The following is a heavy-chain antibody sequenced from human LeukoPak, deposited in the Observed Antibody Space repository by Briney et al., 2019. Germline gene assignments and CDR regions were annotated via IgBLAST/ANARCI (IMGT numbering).Heavy chain of an antibody. Sequence: SQTLSLTCAVSGGSISSGGYSWSWIRQPPGKGPEWIGYIYHSGSTYYNPSLKSRVTISVDRSKNQFSLKLSSVTAADTAVYYCAREESFDIWGQGTMVTVSS. CDR2: IYHSGST. CDR1: GGSISSGGYS. V-gene: IGHV4-30-2*01. D-gene: IGHD2/OR15-2a*01. J-gene: IGHJ3*02. CDR3: AREESFDI.